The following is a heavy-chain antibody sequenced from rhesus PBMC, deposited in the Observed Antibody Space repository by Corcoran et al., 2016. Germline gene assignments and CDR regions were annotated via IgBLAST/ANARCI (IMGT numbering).Heavy chain of an antibody. CDR3: ARGLPWDGLQS. V-gene: IGHV4S2*01. Sequence: QVQLQESGPGLVKASETLPLTCAVSGASTSNTYWTWTRQAPGKGLGWIGRIFGSGGRTSCNPSLKTRVTISIDTSKNQFSLNLNSVTAADTAVYYCARGLPWDGLQSWGQGVVVTVSS. CDR1: GASTSNTY. D-gene: IGHD1-44*01. J-gene: IGHJ6*01. CDR2: IFGSGGRT.